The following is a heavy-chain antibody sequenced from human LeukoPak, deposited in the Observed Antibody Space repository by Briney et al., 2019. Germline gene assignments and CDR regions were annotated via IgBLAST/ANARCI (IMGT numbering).Heavy chain of an antibody. D-gene: IGHD3-22*01. CDR1: GFTFSSYA. J-gene: IGHJ4*02. Sequence: GGSVRLSCAASGFTFSSYAVNWVRQAPGEGLEWVSTISGSGGSTYYADSVKGRFTISRDNSKNTLYLQMSSLRAEDTAVYYCAKDRGRYYDSSGYYWGYYFDSWGQGILVTVST. V-gene: IGHV3-23*01. CDR3: AKDRGRYYDSSGYYWGYYFDS. CDR2: ISGSGGST.